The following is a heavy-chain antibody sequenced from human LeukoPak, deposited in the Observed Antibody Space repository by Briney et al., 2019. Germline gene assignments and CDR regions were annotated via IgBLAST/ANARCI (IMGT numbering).Heavy chain of an antibody. V-gene: IGHV1-8*01. CDR2: MNPNGGNT. CDR3: ARGHYNYVWGSYRPFPAFDS. CDR1: GYTFTSYA. Sequence: ASVKLSCKASGYTFTSYAINWVRQATGQGLEWVGWMNPNGGNTGYAHSLQGRVTMSRNTSMSTAYMELNSLRSEDTAVYYCARGHYNYVWGSYRPFPAFDSWGQRAPVTASS. D-gene: IGHD3-16*02. J-gene: IGHJ4*02.